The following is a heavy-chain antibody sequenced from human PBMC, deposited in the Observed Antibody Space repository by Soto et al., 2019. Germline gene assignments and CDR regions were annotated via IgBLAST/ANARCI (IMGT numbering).Heavy chain of an antibody. CDR2: IYYSGST. CDR1: GGSISSSSYY. D-gene: IGHD7-27*01. V-gene: IGHV4-39*01. J-gene: IGHJ4*02. Sequence: QLQLQESGPGLVKPSETLSLTCTVSGGSISSSSYYWGWIRQPPGKGLEWIGSIYYSGSTYYNPSLKSRVTISVDTSKNQFSLKLSSVTAADTAVYYCARIGTGDSFDYWGQGTLVTVSS. CDR3: ARIGTGDSFDY.